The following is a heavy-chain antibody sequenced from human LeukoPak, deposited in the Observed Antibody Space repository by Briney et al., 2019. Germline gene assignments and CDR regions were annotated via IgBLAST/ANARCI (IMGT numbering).Heavy chain of an antibody. CDR2: IYYSGST. CDR3: ARRTLHLGNKIYYYYYMDV. Sequence: SETLSLTCTVSGGSISSYYWSWIRQPPGKGLEWIGYIYYSGSTNYNPSLKSRVTISVDTSKNQFSLKLSSVTAADTAVYYCARRTLHLGNKIYYYYYMDVWGKGTTVTVSS. CDR1: GGSISSYY. J-gene: IGHJ6*03. D-gene: IGHD3-16*01. V-gene: IGHV4-59*01.